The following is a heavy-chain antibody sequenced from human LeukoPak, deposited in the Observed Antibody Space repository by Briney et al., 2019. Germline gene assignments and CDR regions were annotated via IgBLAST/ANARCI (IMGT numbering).Heavy chain of an antibody. Sequence: GGSLRLSCEASGFTFNNFGMHWVRQAPGKGLEWVAFIGYDESKKYYAESVKGRFTVSRDNSKTTLYLQMNSLRADDTAVYYCAKGGPTGSNYFDFWGQGTLVTVSS. D-gene: IGHD1-26*01. CDR3: AKGGPTGSNYFDF. J-gene: IGHJ4*02. CDR2: IGYDESKK. V-gene: IGHV3-30*02. CDR1: GFTFNNFG.